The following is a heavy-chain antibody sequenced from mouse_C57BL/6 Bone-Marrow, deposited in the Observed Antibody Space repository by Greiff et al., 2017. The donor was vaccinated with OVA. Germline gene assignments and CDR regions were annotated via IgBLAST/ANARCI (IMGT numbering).Heavy chain of an antibody. V-gene: IGHV5-9*01. J-gene: IGHJ3*01. CDR3: ARHGSAWFAY. D-gene: IGHD2-2*01. CDR1: GFTFSSYT. Sequence: EVKLVESGGGLVKPGGSLKLSCAASGFTFSSYTMSWVRQTPEKRLEWVATISGGGGNTYYPDSVKGRFTISRDNAKNTLYPQMSSLRSEDTALYYCARHGSAWFAYWGQGTLVTVSA. CDR2: ISGGGGNT.